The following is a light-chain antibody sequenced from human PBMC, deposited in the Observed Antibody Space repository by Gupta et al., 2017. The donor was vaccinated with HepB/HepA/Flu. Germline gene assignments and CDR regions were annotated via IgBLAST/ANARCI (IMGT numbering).Light chain of an antibody. CDR2: QDT. CDR1: KLGNKY. CDR3: QAWDSSTYVV. Sequence: SYALAQPTPVSVSPGQTASITCSGDKLGNKYTCWYQQKPGQSPVLVIYQDTKRPSGIPERFSGSNSGNTATLTISGTQAIDEATYYCQAWDSSTYVVFGGGTRLTVL. V-gene: IGLV3-1*01. J-gene: IGLJ2*01.